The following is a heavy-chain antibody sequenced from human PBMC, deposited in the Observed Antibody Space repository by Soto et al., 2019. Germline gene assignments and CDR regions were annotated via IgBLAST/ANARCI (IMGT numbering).Heavy chain of an antibody. Sequence: QVQLVQSGAAVKKPGASVRVSCQASGYTFTSHFMHWVRQAPGEGLEWMGIINPSGGTTNYEQKXXGRVTETRDTXXSXVXXELSSQGSAATDVYYCARGAYCRGDCFPMTNWCDPWGRGTQVTVSP. CDR3: ARGAYCRGDCFPMTNWCDP. V-gene: IGHV1-46*03. J-gene: IGHJ5*02. D-gene: IGHD2-21*02. CDR1: GYTFTSHF. CDR2: INPSGGTT.